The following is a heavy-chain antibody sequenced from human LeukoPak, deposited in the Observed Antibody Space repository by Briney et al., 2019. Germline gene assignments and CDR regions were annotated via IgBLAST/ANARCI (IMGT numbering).Heavy chain of an antibody. J-gene: IGHJ4*02. D-gene: IGHD6-25*01. CDR3: ARLPPLYSSGDY. Sequence: SETLSLTCAVSGYSISSGYYWGWIRPPPGKGLEWIGSIYHSGSTYYNPSLKSRVTISVDTSKNQFSLKLSSVTAADTAVYYCARLPPLYSSGDYWGQGTLVTVSS. CDR1: GYSISSGYY. CDR2: IYHSGST. V-gene: IGHV4-38-2*01.